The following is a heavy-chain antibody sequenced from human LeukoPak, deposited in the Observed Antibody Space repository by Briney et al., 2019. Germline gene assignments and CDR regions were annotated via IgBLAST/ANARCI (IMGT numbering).Heavy chain of an antibody. Sequence: SETLSLTCAVYGVSFSGYYWSWIRQPPGKGLEWTGEINHSGSTNYNPSLKSRVTISVDTSKNQFSLKLSSVTAADKAVYYCARRGYNWISSWFDPWGQGTLVTVSS. CDR1: GVSFSGYY. V-gene: IGHV4-34*01. CDR3: ARRGYNWISSWFDP. CDR2: INHSGST. D-gene: IGHD1-20*01. J-gene: IGHJ5*02.